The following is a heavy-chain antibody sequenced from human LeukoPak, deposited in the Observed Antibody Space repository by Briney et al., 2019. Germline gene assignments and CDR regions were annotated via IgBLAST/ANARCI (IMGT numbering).Heavy chain of an antibody. D-gene: IGHD3-16*01. Sequence: SETLSRTCAVYGGSFSGYYWSWIRQPPGKGLEWIGEINHSGSTNYNPSLKSRVTISVDTSKNQFSLKLSSVTAADTAVYYCARGQSDYVWGRIGYFFDYWGQGTLATVSS. J-gene: IGHJ4*02. V-gene: IGHV4-34*01. CDR2: INHSGST. CDR1: GGSFSGYY. CDR3: ARGQSDYVWGRIGYFFDY.